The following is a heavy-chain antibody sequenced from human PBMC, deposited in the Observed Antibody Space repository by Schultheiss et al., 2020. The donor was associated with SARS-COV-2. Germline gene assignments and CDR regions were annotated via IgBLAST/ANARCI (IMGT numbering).Heavy chain of an antibody. CDR1: GGSISSSSYY. CDR3: AGSGDYLGWFDP. Sequence: SETLSLTCAVSGGSISSSSYYWGWIRQPPGKGLEWIGSIYYSGSTYYNPSLKSRVTISVDTSKNQFSLKLSSVTAADTAVYYCAGSGDYLGWFDPWGQGTLVTVSS. J-gene: IGHJ5*02. CDR2: IYYSGST. V-gene: IGHV4-39*07. D-gene: IGHD4-17*01.